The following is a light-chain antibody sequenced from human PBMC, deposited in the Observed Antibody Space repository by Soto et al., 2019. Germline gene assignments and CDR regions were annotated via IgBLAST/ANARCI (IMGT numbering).Light chain of an antibody. V-gene: IGKV3-11*01. CDR1: QSVSSY. J-gene: IGKJ3*01. Sequence: EIVLTPSPATLSLSPVERATLSCRASQSVSSYLAWYQQKPGQAPRLLIYDASNRATGISARFSGSGSGTDFTLTISSLEPEDFAVYYCQQRSNWPPLFTFGPGTKVDIK. CDR2: DAS. CDR3: QQRSNWPPLFT.